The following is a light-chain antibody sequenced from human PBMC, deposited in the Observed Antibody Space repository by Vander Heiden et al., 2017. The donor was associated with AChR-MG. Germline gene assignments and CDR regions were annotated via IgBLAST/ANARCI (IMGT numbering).Light chain of an antibody. V-gene: IGKV3-20*01. J-gene: IGKJ2*01. CDR3: QQYGSTPPYT. CDR2: GAS. Sequence: IVLTQSPGPLSVSPGARATLSCRASQSVSSSYLAWYQQKPGQAPRLLIYGASSRATGIPDRFSGSGSGTDFTLTISRLEPEDFAVYYCQQYGSTPPYTFGQGTKLEIK. CDR1: QSVSSSY.